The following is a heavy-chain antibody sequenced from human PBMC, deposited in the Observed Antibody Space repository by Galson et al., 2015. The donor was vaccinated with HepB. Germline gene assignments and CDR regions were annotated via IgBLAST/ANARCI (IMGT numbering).Heavy chain of an antibody. Sequence: SVKVSCKASGYTFTGYYMHWVRQAPGQGLEWMGWINPNSGGTNYAQKFQGRVTMTRDTSISTAYMELSRLRSDDTAVYYCARDWPAYSSSWYYYYYYMDVWGKGTTVTVSS. CDR1: GYTFTGYY. CDR3: ARDWPAYSSSWYYYYYYMDV. J-gene: IGHJ6*03. V-gene: IGHV1-2*02. CDR2: INPNSGGT. D-gene: IGHD6-13*01.